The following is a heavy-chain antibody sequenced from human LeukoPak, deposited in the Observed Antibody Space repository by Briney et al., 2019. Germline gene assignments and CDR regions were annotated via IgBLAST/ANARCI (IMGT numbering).Heavy chain of an antibody. CDR3: ARGNIAARSPFDY. CDR2: INHSGST. D-gene: IGHD6-6*01. CDR1: GGSFSGYY. Sequence: SETLSLTCAVSGGSFSGYYWSWIRQPPGKGLEWIGEINHSGSTNYNPSLKSRVTISVDTSKNQFSLKLSSVTAADTAVYYCARGNIAARSPFDYWGQGTLVTVSS. V-gene: IGHV4-34*01. J-gene: IGHJ4*02.